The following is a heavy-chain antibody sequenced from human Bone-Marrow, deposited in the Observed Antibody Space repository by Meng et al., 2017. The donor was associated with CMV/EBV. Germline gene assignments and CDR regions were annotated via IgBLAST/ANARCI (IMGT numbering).Heavy chain of an antibody. Sequence: TVSGGSISSRSYYWGWISQPQGKGLEWIGSIYYSGSTYYNPSRKSRVTISVDTSKNQFSLKLSSVTAADTAVYYCARSNFRFVRFDPWGQGTLVTVSS. CDR3: ARSNFRFVRFDP. J-gene: IGHJ5*02. CDR1: GGSISSRSYY. D-gene: IGHD3-3*01. V-gene: IGHV4-39*01. CDR2: IYYSGST.